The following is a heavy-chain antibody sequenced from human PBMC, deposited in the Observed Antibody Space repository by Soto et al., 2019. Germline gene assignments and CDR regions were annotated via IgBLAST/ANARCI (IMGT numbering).Heavy chain of an antibody. CDR1: GGSISSSSYY. CDR3: ARLPGYCSGDSCRIDY. J-gene: IGHJ4*02. V-gene: IGHV4-39*01. Sequence: QLQLQESGPGLVKPSETLSLTCTVSGGSISSSSYYWGWIRQPPGKGLEWIGSIYYSGSTYYNLSLKSRVTISVDTSKNQFSLKLSSVTAADTAVCARLPGYCSGDSCRIDYWGQGTLVTVSS. CDR2: IYYSGST. D-gene: IGHD2-15*01.